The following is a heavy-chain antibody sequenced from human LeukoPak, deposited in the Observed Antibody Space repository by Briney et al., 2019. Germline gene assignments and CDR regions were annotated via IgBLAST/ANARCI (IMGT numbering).Heavy chain of an antibody. CDR1: GGSISSYY. J-gene: IGHJ3*02. V-gene: IGHV4-59*08. Sequence: SETLSLTCTVSGGSISSYYWSWIRQPPGKGLEWIGYIYYSGSTNYNPSLKGRVTISVDTSKNQFSLKLSSVTAADTAVYYCARHLTLDGYNYYAFDIWGQGTMVTVSS. CDR2: IYYSGST. CDR3: ARHLTLDGYNYYAFDI. D-gene: IGHD5-24*01.